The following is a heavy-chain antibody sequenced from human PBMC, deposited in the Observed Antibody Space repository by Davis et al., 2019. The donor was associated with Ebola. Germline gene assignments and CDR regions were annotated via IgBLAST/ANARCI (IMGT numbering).Heavy chain of an antibody. CDR3: ARDRSSGWYDAFDI. Sequence: SETLSLTCTVSGGSISSSSYYWGWIRQPPGKGLEWIGSIYYSGSTYYNPSLKSRVTMSVDTSKTHFSLKMISVTAADTAVYYCARDRSSGWYDAFDIWGQGTMVTVSS. CDR2: IYYSGST. V-gene: IGHV4-39*07. CDR1: GGSISSSSYY. D-gene: IGHD6-19*01. J-gene: IGHJ3*02.